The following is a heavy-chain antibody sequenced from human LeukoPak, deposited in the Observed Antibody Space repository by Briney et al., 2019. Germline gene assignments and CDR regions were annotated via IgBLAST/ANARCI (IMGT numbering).Heavy chain of an antibody. CDR3: ARLTRLAFDI. Sequence: SETLSLTCTVSGGSISSSSYYWGWIRQPPGKGLEWIGSIYYSGSTYYNPSFKSRVTISVDTSKNQFSLKLSSVTAADTAVYYCARLTRLAFDIWGQGTMVTVSS. CDR2: IYYSGST. CDR1: GGSISSSSYY. J-gene: IGHJ3*02. V-gene: IGHV4-39*01.